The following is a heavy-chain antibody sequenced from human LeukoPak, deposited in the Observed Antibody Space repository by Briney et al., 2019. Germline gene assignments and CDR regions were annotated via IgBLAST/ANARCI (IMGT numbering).Heavy chain of an antibody. V-gene: IGHV4-34*01. D-gene: IGHD6-13*01. Sequence: TTSETLSLTCAVYGGSFSGYYWSWIRQPPGKGLEWIGEINHSGSTNYNPSLKSRVTISVDTSKNQFSLKLSSVTAADTAVYYCARAPYSSSWYGIGYFDYWGQGTLVTVSS. J-gene: IGHJ4*02. CDR2: INHSGST. CDR1: GGSFSGYY. CDR3: ARAPYSSSWYGIGYFDY.